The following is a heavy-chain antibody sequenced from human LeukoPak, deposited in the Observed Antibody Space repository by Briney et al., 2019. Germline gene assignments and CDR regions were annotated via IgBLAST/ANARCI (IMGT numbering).Heavy chain of an antibody. V-gene: IGHV3-23*01. CDR1: GFTVSSNY. J-gene: IGHJ4*02. Sequence: GGSLRLSCAASGFTVSSNYMSWVRQAPGKGLEWVSVISGSGHSTHYADSAKGRFTISRDNSKNTVYLQMNSLRVEDTALYYCAKESPHFDYWGQGTLVTVSS. CDR2: ISGSGHST. D-gene: IGHD3-3*02. CDR3: AKESPHFDY.